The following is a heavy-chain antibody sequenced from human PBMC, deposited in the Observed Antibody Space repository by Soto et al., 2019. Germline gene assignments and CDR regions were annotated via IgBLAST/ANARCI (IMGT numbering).Heavy chain of an antibody. D-gene: IGHD2-15*01. V-gene: IGHV1-8*02. J-gene: IGHJ6*02. CDR3: ARGLGYCTGGSCYYGMDV. CDR1: GYTFTGYY. CDR2: MNPNSGNT. Sequence: ASVKVSCKASGYTFTGYYMHWVRQATGQGLEWIGWMNPNSGNTGYAQKLQGRVTMTRNTSISTAYMELSSLRSADTAVYYCARGLGYCTGGSCYYGMDVWGQGTTFTVSS.